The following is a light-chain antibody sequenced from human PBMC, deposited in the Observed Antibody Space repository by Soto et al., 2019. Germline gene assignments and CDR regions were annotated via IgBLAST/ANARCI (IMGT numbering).Light chain of an antibody. CDR3: QQPDTFPRT. CDR1: QSISSY. J-gene: IGKJ1*01. Sequence: DIQMTQSPSSLSASVGDRVTITCRASQSISSYLNWYQHKPGKAPKLLIYAASSLQTGVPSRFSGSRSGTDFALTISSLQREDFATYYCQQPDTFPRTFGQGTNVEMK. CDR2: AAS. V-gene: IGKV1-39*01.